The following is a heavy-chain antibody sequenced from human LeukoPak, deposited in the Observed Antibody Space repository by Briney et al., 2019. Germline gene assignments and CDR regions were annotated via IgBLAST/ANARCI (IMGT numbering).Heavy chain of an antibody. D-gene: IGHD5-12*01. V-gene: IGHV1-2*04. CDR1: GYTFTSHY. CDR2: INPNSGGT. Sequence: EASVKVSCKASGYTFTSHYMHWVRQAPGQGLEWMGWINPNSGGTNYAQKFQGWVTMTRDTSISTAYMELSRLRSDDTAVYYCATTRRYSGYEIFDYWGQGTLVTVSS. CDR3: ATTRRYSGYEIFDY. J-gene: IGHJ4*02.